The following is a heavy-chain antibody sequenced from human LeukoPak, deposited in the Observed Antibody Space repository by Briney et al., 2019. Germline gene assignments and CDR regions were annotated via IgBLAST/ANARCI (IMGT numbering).Heavy chain of an antibody. CDR2: ISSGSTTI. D-gene: IGHD7-27*01. V-gene: IGHV3-48*01. Sequence: QAGGSLRLSCAASGFTFSTYNMNWVRQAPGKGLEWVSYISSGSTTIYYADSVKGRFTISRDNAKNSLYLQMNSLRAEDTAVYYCVSGDFDYWGQGTLVTVSS. J-gene: IGHJ4*02. CDR1: GFTFSTYN. CDR3: VSGDFDY.